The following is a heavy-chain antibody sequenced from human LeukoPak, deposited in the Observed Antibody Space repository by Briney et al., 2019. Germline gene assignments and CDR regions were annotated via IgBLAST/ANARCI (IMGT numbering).Heavy chain of an antibody. V-gene: IGHV4-39*01. CDR2: ISYSGTT. CDR1: GGSISSSSYY. Sequence: SETLSLTCTVSGGSISSSSYYWGWIRQPPGKGLEWIGSISYSGTTYFNPSLKSRVTISVDTSKNQFSLKLSSVTAADTAVYYCARGGLGRISRRPFDYWGQGTLVTVSS. CDR3: ARGGLGRISRRPFDY. D-gene: IGHD2/OR15-2a*01. J-gene: IGHJ4*02.